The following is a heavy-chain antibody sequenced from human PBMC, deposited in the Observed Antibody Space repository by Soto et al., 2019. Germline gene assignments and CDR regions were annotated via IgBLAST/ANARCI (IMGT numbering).Heavy chain of an antibody. D-gene: IGHD6-6*01. CDR1: GFIFDEYA. CDR2: ISWNSGTI. V-gene: IGHV3-9*01. Sequence: GGSLRLSCAASGFIFDEYAMHWVRQAPGKGLEWVSGISWNSGTIGYADSVKGRFSISRDNAKNSLYLQMNSLRVEDTALYYCASAPGDIAARRHHGYNYGKDVWVQGTTVTVAS. CDR3: ASAPGDIAARRHHGYNYGKDV. J-gene: IGHJ6*02.